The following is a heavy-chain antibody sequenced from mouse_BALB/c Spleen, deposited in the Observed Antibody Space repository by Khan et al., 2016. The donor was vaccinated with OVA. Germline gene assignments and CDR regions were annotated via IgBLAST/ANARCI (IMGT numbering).Heavy chain of an antibody. J-gene: IGHJ3*01. CDR3: ARHNYGPFAY. CDR2: ISSSGDYI. D-gene: IGHD1-1*01. Sequence: EVELVESGGDLVRPGGSLKLSCSASGFTFSTYAMSWVRQTPEKRLEWVATISSSGDYIYYPDSVKGRFTISRDTAKNTLYLQMSSRRSEDTAMYYCARHNYGPFAYWGQGTLVTVSA. CDR1: GFTFSTYA. V-gene: IGHV5-9-3*01.